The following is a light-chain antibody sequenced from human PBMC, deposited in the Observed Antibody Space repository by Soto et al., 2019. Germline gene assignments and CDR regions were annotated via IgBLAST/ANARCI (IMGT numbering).Light chain of an antibody. CDR3: QQFDSCPIT. V-gene: IGKV3D-15*01. Sequence: DIVKTQSSSTLYIYRGTSSTLSCMASQSVSSRLAWYQQKPGQAPRLLIYDVSNRATGIPARFSGSGSGTDFTLTISGLQPDDFATYLCQQFDSCPITVGQRTRLEIK. J-gene: IGKJ5*01. CDR2: DVS. CDR1: QSVSSR.